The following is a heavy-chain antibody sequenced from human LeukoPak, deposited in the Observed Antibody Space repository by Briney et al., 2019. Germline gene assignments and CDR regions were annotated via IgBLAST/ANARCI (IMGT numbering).Heavy chain of an antibody. D-gene: IGHD3-22*01. CDR2: ISGSGGST. V-gene: IGHV3-23*01. J-gene: IGHJ1*01. CDR1: GFSFDDYG. CDR3: AKEDYYDSSGYYYVLAEYFQH. Sequence: GGSLRLSCAASGFSFDDYGMSWVRQAPGKGLEWVSAISGSGGSTYYADSVKGRFTISRDNSKNTLYLQMNSLRAEDTAVYYCAKEDYYDSSGYYYVLAEYFQHWGQGTLVTVSS.